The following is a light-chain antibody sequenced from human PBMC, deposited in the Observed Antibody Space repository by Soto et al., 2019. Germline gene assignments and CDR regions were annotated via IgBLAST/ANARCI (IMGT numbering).Light chain of an antibody. CDR2: DVT. J-gene: IGLJ2*01. Sequence: QSVLTQPASVSGSPGQSITISCTGTRSDVDGYNYVSWYQQHPGKAPKLMIYDVTNRPSGLSNRFSGSKSGNTASLTISGLQTEDEADYYCSSYAGSGTPLFGGGTKVTVL. CDR1: RSDVDGYNY. CDR3: SSYAGSGTPL. V-gene: IGLV2-14*03.